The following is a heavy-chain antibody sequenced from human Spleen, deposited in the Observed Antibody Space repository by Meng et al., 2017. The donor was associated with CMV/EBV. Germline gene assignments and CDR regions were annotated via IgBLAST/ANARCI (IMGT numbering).Heavy chain of an antibody. D-gene: IGHD3-3*01. Sequence: SETLSLTCTVSGGSITSRSYDWGWIRQPPGKGLEWILNIYNLRNIYYNPSLKTRVTISADTSKNQFSLKLTSVTAADTAVYYCARVKKFGLVPRFDYWGQGILVTVSS. CDR3: ARVKKFGLVPRFDY. CDR2: IYNLRNI. V-gene: IGHV4-39*01. CDR1: GGSITSRSYD. J-gene: IGHJ4*02.